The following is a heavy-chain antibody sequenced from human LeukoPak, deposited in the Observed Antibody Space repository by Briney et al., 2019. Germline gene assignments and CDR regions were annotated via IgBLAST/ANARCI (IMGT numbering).Heavy chain of an antibody. Sequence: PGGSLRLSCATSGFTFSNYWMHWVRQAPGKGLVWVSRIDSDGGDTIYADSVKGRFIMSRDNSKNTLYVQMNSLRVEDTAVYYCARDEGGASYSSSWYNYYYYGMDVWGQGTTVTVSS. V-gene: IGHV3-74*01. D-gene: IGHD6-13*01. CDR3: ARDEGGASYSSSWYNYYYYGMDV. CDR2: IDSDGGDT. CDR1: GFTFSNYW. J-gene: IGHJ6*02.